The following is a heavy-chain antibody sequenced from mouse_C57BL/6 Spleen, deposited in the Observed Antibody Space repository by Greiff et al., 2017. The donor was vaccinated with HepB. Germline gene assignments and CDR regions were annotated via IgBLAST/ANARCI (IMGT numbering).Heavy chain of an antibody. J-gene: IGHJ2*01. Sequence: DVKLVESGGGLVKPGGSLKLSCAASGFTFSDYGMHWVRQAPEKGLEWVAYISSGSSTIYYADTVKGRFTISRDNAKNTLFLQMTSLRSEDTAMYYCARYDYAHFDYWGQGTTLTVSS. D-gene: IGHD2-4*01. CDR3: ARYDYAHFDY. V-gene: IGHV5-17*01. CDR1: GFTFSDYG. CDR2: ISSGSSTI.